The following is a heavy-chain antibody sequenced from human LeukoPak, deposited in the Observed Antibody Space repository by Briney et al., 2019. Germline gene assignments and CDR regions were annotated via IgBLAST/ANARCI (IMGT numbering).Heavy chain of an antibody. D-gene: IGHD3-22*01. Sequence: SETLSLTCTVSGGSISSSSYYWGWIRQPPGKGLEWIGSIYYSGSTYYNPSLKSRVTISVDTSKNQFSLKLSSVTAADTAVYYCARHAGPRRIVVVITYNWFDPWGQGTLVTVSS. V-gene: IGHV4-39*01. CDR2: IYYSGST. CDR1: GGSISSSSYY. CDR3: ARHAGPRRIVVVITYNWFDP. J-gene: IGHJ5*02.